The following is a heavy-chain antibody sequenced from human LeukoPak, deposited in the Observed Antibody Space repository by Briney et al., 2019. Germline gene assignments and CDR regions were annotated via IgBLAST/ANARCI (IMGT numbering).Heavy chain of an antibody. Sequence: GGSLRLSCAASGFTFSSYGMHWVRQAPGKGLEWVAFIRYDGSNKYYADSVKGRFTISRDNSKNTLYLQMNSLRAEDTAVYYCAKDTIFGVKQGWFDPWGQGTLVTVSS. CDR3: AKDTIFGVKQGWFDP. V-gene: IGHV3-30*02. J-gene: IGHJ5*02. CDR2: IRYDGSNK. D-gene: IGHD3-3*01. CDR1: GFTFSSYG.